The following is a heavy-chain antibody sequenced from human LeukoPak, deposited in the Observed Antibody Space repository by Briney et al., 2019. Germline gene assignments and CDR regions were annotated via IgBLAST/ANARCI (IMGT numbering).Heavy chain of an antibody. CDR1: GFTFSNYW. CDR3: AGGQGWQFDF. V-gene: IGHV3-7*05. CDR2: MKQDGSEK. J-gene: IGHJ5*01. D-gene: IGHD2-15*01. Sequence: PGGSLRLSCAVSGFTFSNYWMNWVRQAPGKGLEWVANMKQDGSEKYYVDSVKGRFPISRDNAKNALYLQMNSLRDEDTAVYYCAGGQGWQFDFWGQGTLVTVSS.